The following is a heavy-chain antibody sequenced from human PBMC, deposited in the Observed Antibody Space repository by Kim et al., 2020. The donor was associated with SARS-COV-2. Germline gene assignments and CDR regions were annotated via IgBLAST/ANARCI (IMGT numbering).Heavy chain of an antibody. Sequence: GGSLRLSCAASGFTFSSYSMNWVRQAPGKGLEWVSSISSSSSYIYYADSVKGRFTISRDNAKNSLYLQMNSLRAEDTAVHYCARDQGEYSYGCFDYWGQGTLVTVSS. CDR2: ISSSSSYI. D-gene: IGHD5-18*01. J-gene: IGHJ4*02. CDR3: ARDQGEYSYGCFDY. CDR1: GFTFSSYS. V-gene: IGHV3-21*01.